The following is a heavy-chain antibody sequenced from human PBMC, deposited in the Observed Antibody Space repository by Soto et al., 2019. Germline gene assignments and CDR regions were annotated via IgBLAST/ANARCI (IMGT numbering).Heavy chain of an antibody. J-gene: IGHJ6*02. V-gene: IGHV4-59*01. CDR2: IYYSGST. CDR3: ARLGTHGGWYDYYYGMDV. CDR1: GGSISSYY. D-gene: IGHD6-19*01. Sequence: PSETLSLTFTFSGGSISSYYWIWIRQPPGKGLERIGYIYYSGSTNYNPSLKSRVTISVDTSKNQFSLKLSSVTAADTAVYYCARLGTHGGWYDYYYGMDVWGQGTTVT.